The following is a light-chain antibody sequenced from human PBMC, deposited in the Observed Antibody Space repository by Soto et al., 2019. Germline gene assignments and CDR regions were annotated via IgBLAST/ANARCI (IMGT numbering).Light chain of an antibody. CDR1: SSNIGKNY. V-gene: IGLV1-51*01. Sequence: QSALTQPPSVSGAPGQKVTISCSGSSSNIGKNYVSWYQHLPGTAPKHLIYYNNERSSGIPDRFSGSKSGTSATLGIAGLQTGDEADYYCGTWDTSLSAVVFGGGTKVTVL. CDR3: GTWDTSLSAVV. J-gene: IGLJ2*01. CDR2: YNN.